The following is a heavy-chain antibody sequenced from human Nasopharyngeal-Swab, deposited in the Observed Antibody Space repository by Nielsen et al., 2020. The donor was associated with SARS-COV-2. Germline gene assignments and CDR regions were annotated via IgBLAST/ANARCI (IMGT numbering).Heavy chain of an antibody. Sequence: GESLKISCAASGFTFSNYWMHWVRQAPGKGLVWVSRINNDGSSTTDADSVKGRFTISRDNAKNTVYLQMNSLRAEDTAVYYCARGGYGNYYYYYYYMDVWGKGTTVTVSS. CDR1: GFTFSNYW. J-gene: IGHJ6*03. CDR3: ARGGYGNYYYYYYYMDV. D-gene: IGHD4-23*01. V-gene: IGHV3-74*03. CDR2: INNDGSST.